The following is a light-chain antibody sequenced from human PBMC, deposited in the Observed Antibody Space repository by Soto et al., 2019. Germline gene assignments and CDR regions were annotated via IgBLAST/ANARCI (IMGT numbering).Light chain of an antibody. V-gene: IGLV2-23*01. Sequence: QSALTQPASVSGSPGQSITISCTGTSSDIGTYNLVSWYQHHPGNAPKLMLYEGSKRPSGVSYRFSGSKSGNTASLTISGLQAEDEADYYCCSYADTTLLFGGGTKVTVL. CDR1: SSDIGTYNL. J-gene: IGLJ2*01. CDR2: EGS. CDR3: CSYADTTLL.